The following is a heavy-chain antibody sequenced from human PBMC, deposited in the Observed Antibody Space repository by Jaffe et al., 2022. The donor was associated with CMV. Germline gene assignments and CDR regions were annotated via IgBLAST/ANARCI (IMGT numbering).Heavy chain of an antibody. V-gene: IGHV3-48*03. J-gene: IGHJ4*02. CDR2: ISSSGSTI. CDR1: GFTFSSYE. D-gene: IGHD3-22*01. CDR3: ARGPSLPDKTYYFDY. Sequence: EVQLVESGGGLVQPGGSLRLSCAASGFTFSSYEMNWVRQAPGKGLEWVSYISSSGSTIYYADSVKGRFTISRDNAKNSLYLQMNSLRAEDTAVYYCARGPSLPDKTYYFDYWGQGTLVTVSS.